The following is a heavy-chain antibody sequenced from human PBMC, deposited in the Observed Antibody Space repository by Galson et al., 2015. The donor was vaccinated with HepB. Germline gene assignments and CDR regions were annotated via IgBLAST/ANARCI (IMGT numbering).Heavy chain of an antibody. CDR2: ISSSSSTI. Sequence: SLRLSCAASGFTFSSYSMNWVRQAPGKGLEWVSYISSSSSTIYYADSVKGRFTISRDNAQNSLYLQMNSLRAEDTAVYYCARDRGGLAARFNWFDPWGQGTLVTVSS. J-gene: IGHJ5*02. CDR3: ARDRGGLAARFNWFDP. V-gene: IGHV3-48*01. D-gene: IGHD6-6*01. CDR1: GFTFSSYS.